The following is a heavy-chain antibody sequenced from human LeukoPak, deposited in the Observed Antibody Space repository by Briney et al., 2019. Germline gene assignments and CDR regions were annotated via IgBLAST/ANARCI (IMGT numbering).Heavy chain of an antibody. D-gene: IGHD3-22*01. CDR1: GYTFTSYD. J-gene: IGHJ4*02. CDR3: ARGAYDYYDSSGYPNDY. CDR2: MNPNSGNT. V-gene: IGHV1-8*01. Sequence: ASVKVSCKASGYTFTSYDINWVRQATGQGLEWMGWMNPNSGNTGYAQKFQGRVTMTRNTSISTAYMELSSLRSEDTAVYYCARGAYDYYDSSGYPNDYWGQGTLVTVSS.